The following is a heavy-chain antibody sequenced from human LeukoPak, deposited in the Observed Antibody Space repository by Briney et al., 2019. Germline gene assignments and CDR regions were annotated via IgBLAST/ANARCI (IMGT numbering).Heavy chain of an antibody. CDR2: ISGSGGST. V-gene: IGHV3-23*01. CDR1: GFTFSSYA. CDR3: AKDRMQWLDIYYFDY. D-gene: IGHD6-19*01. Sequence: GGFLRLSCAASGFTFSSYAMSWVRQAPGKGLEWVSAISGSGGSTYYADSVKGRFTISRDNSKNTLYLQMNSLRAEDKAVYYCAKDRMQWLDIYYFDYWGQGTLVTVSS. J-gene: IGHJ4*02.